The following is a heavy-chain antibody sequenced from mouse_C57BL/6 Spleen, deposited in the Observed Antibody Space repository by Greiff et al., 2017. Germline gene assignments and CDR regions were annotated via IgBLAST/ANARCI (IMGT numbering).Heavy chain of an antibody. V-gene: IGHV1-64*01. J-gene: IGHJ3*01. CDR2: IHPTSGST. D-gene: IGHD4-1*01. CDR1: GYTFTSYW. CDR3: VRGASWDDWFAY. Sequence: VQLQQPGAELVKPGASVKLSCKASGYTFTSYWMHWVKQRPGQGLEWIGMIHPTSGSTNYNEKFKSKATLTVDKSSSTAYMQLSSLTSEDSAGYCCVRGASWDDWFAYWGQGTLVTVSA.